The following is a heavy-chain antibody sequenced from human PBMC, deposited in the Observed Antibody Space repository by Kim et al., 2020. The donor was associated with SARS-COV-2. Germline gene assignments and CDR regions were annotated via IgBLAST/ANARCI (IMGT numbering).Heavy chain of an antibody. J-gene: IGHJ4*02. V-gene: IGHV3-15*01. CDR1: GFTFSNAW. Sequence: GGSLRLSCAASGFTFSNAWMTWVRQAPGKGLEWVARVKSKGDGATTDYAAPVKGRFTISRDDSKNTLYLQMNSLKIEDTGVYYCCYLAYDYWGQGTLVTVSS. CDR3: CYLAYDY. CDR2: VKSKGDGATT. D-gene: IGHD2-15*01.